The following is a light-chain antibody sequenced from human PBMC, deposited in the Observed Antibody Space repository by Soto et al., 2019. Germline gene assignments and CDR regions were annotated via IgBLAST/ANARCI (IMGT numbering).Light chain of an antibody. Sequence: AIQLTQSPSSLSASVGDRVTITCRASQGISSALAWYQQKPGKAPKLLIYDASSLESGVPSRFSGSGSGTDFTLTISSLQPEDFATYYCQQFNNYPRLYTFGQGTKLEIK. CDR1: QGISSA. V-gene: IGKV1D-13*01. CDR2: DAS. J-gene: IGKJ2*01. CDR3: QQFNNYPRLYT.